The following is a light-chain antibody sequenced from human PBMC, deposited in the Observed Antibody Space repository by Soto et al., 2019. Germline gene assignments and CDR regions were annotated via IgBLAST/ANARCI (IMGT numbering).Light chain of an antibody. V-gene: IGLV2-23*02. CDR2: DVN. CDR3: CSYAGSSTWV. Sequence: QSALTQPASVSGSPGQSITISCTGTRSDVGGYNHVSWYQQHPGKAPKLMIYDVNKRPSGVSNHLSGSKSGNTASLTISGLQVEDGADYYCCSYAGSSTWVFGGGTKLTVL. J-gene: IGLJ3*02. CDR1: RSDVGGYNH.